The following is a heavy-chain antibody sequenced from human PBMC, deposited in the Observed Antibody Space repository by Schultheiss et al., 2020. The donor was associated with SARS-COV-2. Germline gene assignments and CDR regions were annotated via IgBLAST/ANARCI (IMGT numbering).Heavy chain of an antibody. CDR3: ARAVAGPFDY. CDR2: IYYSGST. Sequence: SQTLSLTCTVSGGSISSGGYYWSWIRQHPGKGLEWIGYIYYSGSTYYNPSLKSRVTISVDRSKNQFSLNLSSVTAADTAVYYCARAVAGPFDYWGQGTLVTVSS. J-gene: IGHJ4*02. CDR1: GGSISSGGYY. V-gene: IGHV4-31*03. D-gene: IGHD6-19*01.